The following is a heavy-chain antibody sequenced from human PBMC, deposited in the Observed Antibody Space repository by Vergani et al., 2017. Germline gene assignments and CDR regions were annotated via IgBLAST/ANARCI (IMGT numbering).Heavy chain of an antibody. CDR3: ARTPATSIIAVAGTLWYFDL. Sequence: EVQLVESGGGLVKPGGSLRLSCAASGFTFSNAWMSWVRQAPGKGLEWVANIKQDGSEKYYVDSVKGRFTISRDNAKNSLYLQMNSLRAEDTAVYYCARTPATSIIAVAGTLWYFDLWGRGTLVTVSS. CDR1: GFTFSNAW. V-gene: IGHV3-7*01. J-gene: IGHJ2*01. CDR2: IKQDGSEK. D-gene: IGHD6-19*01.